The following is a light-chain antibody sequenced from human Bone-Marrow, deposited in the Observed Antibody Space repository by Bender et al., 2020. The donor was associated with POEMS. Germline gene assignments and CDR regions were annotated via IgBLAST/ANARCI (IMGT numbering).Light chain of an antibody. CDR1: SSDVGGYNY. J-gene: IGLJ2*01. V-gene: IGLV2-14*01. CDR2: EVS. Sequence: QSALTQPASVSESLGQSVTISCTGTSSDVGGYNYVSWFQQHPGKAPKLIIYEVSKVPSGVPDRFSGSKSGNTAFLTISGLQAEDEADYYCSSYTSSSTVLFGGGTKLTVL. CDR3: SSYTSSSTVL.